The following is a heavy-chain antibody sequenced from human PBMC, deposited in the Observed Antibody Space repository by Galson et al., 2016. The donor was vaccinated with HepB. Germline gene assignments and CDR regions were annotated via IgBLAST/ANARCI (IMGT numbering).Heavy chain of an antibody. J-gene: IGHJ4*02. CDR1: GFTFSSYW. Sequence: SLRLSCAASGFTFSSYWIHWVRQAPGKGLEWVSRIRNDETTSVIGRFTISRDNAKNTLYVEMNSLRAEDTAVYYCARDGGLGTPFDCWGQGTLVTVSS. D-gene: IGHD1-7*01. CDR2: IRND. V-gene: IGHV3-74*01. CDR3: ARDGGLGTPFDC.